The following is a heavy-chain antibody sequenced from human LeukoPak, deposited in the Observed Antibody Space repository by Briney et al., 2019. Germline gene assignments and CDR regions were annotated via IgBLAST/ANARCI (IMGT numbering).Heavy chain of an antibody. J-gene: IGHJ4*02. D-gene: IGHD6-19*01. CDR2: IYHSGST. Sequence: SQTLSLTCAVSGGSISSGGYSWSWIRQPPGKGLEWIGYIYHSGSTYYNPSLKSRVTISVDRSKNQFSLKLSSVTAADTAVYYCARAASIAVAAYYFYYWGQGTLVTVSS. V-gene: IGHV4-30-2*01. CDR3: ARAASIAVAAYYFYY. CDR1: GGSISSGGYS.